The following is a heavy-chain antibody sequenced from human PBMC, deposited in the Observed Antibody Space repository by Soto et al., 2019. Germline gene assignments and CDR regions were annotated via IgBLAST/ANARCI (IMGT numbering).Heavy chain of an antibody. CDR2: IIPILGIA. Sequence: QVQLVQSGAEVKKPGSSVKVSCKASGGTFSSYTISWVRQAPGQGLEWMGRIIPILGIANYAQKFQGRVTITADKSTSTAYMELSSLRSEDTAVYYCALTHIVVVTAPLDYWGQGTLVTVSS. J-gene: IGHJ4*02. CDR3: ALTHIVVVTAPLDY. V-gene: IGHV1-69*02. D-gene: IGHD2-21*02. CDR1: GGTFSSYT.